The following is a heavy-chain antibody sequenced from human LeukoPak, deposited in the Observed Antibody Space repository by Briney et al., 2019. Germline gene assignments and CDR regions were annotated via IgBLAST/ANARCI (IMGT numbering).Heavy chain of an antibody. V-gene: IGHV1-69*13. CDR1: GSTFSSYA. J-gene: IGHJ3*02. CDR3: ARARLADCSSTSCYAWYSGYDRIDAFDI. D-gene: IGHD2-2*01. Sequence: SVKVSCKASGSTFSSYAISWVRQAPGQGLEWMGGIIPIFGTANYAQKFQGRVTITADESTSTAYMELSSLRSEDTAVYYCARARLADCSSTSCYAWYSGYDRIDAFDIWGQGTMVTVSS. CDR2: IIPIFGTA.